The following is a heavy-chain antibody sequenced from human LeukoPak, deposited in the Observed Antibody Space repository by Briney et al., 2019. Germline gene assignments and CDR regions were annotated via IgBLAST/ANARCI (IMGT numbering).Heavy chain of an antibody. CDR3: ARRGTSSSWAHFDY. V-gene: IGHV3-7*05. CDR1: GFTFSSHW. J-gene: IGHJ4*02. Sequence: GGSLRLSCAASGFTFSSHWMTWVRQAPGKGLEWEANIKHDGSEKYYVDSVKGRFTISRDNAKNSLYLQMNSLGAEDTAVYYCARRGTSSSWAHFDYWGQGTLVTVSS. CDR2: IKHDGSEK. D-gene: IGHD6-13*01.